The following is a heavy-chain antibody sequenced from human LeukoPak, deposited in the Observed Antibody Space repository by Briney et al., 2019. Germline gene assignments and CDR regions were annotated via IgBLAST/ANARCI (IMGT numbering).Heavy chain of an antibody. J-gene: IGHJ6*02. V-gene: IGHV3-74*01. Sequence: PGGSLRLSCAASGFTFSSYRMHWVRQAPGKGLVWVSRINSDGSSTSYADSVKGRFTISRDNAKNTLYLQMNSLRAEDTAVYYCARGSYYYDSSGWYGMDVWGQGTTVTVSS. D-gene: IGHD3-22*01. CDR1: GFTFSSYR. CDR3: ARGSYYYDSSGWYGMDV. CDR2: INSDGSST.